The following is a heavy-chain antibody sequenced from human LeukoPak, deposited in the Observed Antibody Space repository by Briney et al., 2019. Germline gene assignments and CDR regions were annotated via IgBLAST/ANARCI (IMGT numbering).Heavy chain of an antibody. J-gene: IGHJ4*02. CDR3: ARSAYCGSNCHYYFDY. CDR1: GFTFNTYW. V-gene: IGHV3-74*01. D-gene: IGHD2-21*02. Sequence: GGSLRLSCAASGFTFNTYWMHWVRQVPGKGLVWVSRINSDGSSTSYADSVKGRFAVSRDNAQNTLYLQMNSLRAEDTAVYYYARSAYCGSNCHYYFDYWGQGTLVTVSS. CDR2: INSDGSST.